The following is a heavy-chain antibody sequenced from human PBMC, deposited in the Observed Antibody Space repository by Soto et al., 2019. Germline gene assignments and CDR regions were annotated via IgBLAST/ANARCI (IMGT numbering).Heavy chain of an antibody. J-gene: IGHJ6*02. V-gene: IGHV3-30*18. CDR2: ISYDGSNK. CDR3: AKVLSSGYSYGLDYYYGMDV. CDR1: GFTFSSYG. Sequence: GGSLRLSCGASGFTFSSYGMLWVRQAPGKGLEWVAVISYDGSNKYYADSVKGRFTISRDNSKNTLYLQMNSLRAEDTAVYYCAKVLSSGYSYGLDYYYGMDVWGQGTTVTVSS. D-gene: IGHD5-18*01.